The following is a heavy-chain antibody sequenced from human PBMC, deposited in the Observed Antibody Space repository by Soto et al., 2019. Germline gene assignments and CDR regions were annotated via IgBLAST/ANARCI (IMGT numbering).Heavy chain of an antibody. CDR3: ARSHKAGWFDP. J-gene: IGHJ5*02. Sequence: TSETLSLTCTVSGGSISSGGYYWSWIRQHPGKGLEWIGYIYYSGSTYYNPSLKSRVTISVDTSKNQFSLKLSSVTAADTAVYYCARSHKAGWFDPWGQGTLVTVSS. CDR1: GGSISSGGYY. CDR2: IYYSGST. V-gene: IGHV4-31*03.